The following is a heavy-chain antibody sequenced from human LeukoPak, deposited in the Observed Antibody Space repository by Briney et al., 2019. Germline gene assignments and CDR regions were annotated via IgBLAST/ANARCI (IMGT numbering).Heavy chain of an antibody. CDR2: IYHSGST. V-gene: IGHV4-30-2*01. CDR3: AGNSYCGDDCLEADAFDI. Sequence: SQTLSLTCAVSGGSISSGGYSWSWIRQPPGKGLEWIGYIYHSGSTYYNPSLKSRATISVDRSKNQFSLKLSSVTAADTAVYYCAGNSYCGDDCLEADAFDIWGQGTMDTVSS. J-gene: IGHJ3*02. D-gene: IGHD2-21*02. CDR1: GGSISSGGYS.